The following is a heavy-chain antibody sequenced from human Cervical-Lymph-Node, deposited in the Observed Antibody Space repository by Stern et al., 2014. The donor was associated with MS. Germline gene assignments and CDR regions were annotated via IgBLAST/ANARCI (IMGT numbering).Heavy chain of an antibody. CDR1: GYTFTDYA. CDR2: LSAYNGDT. J-gene: IGHJ4*02. D-gene: IGHD5-18*01. Sequence: VQLVESGAEVNKPGASVKVSCTASGYTFTDYAISWVRQAPGHGLEWMALLSAYNGDTNFAQEVQGRVPLTTETATSTAYMELRSLRSDDTAVYYCAVLSVDADFDSWGQGTLVTVSS. V-gene: IGHV1-18*01. CDR3: AVLSVDADFDS.